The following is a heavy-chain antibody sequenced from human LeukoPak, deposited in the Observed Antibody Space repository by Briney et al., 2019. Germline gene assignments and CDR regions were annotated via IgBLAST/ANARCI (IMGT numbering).Heavy chain of an antibody. CDR1: GYTFTIYG. CDR3: ASGSVVGATERSGPFRY. CDR2: ISAYNGNT. V-gene: IGHV1-18*01. J-gene: IGHJ4*02. Sequence: ASVKVSCKASGYTFTIYGISWVRQAPGQGLEWMGWISAYNGNTNYAQKLQGRITMTTDTSTSTAYMELRSLRSDDTAVYYCASGSVVGATERSGPFRYWGQGTLVTVSS. D-gene: IGHD1-26*01.